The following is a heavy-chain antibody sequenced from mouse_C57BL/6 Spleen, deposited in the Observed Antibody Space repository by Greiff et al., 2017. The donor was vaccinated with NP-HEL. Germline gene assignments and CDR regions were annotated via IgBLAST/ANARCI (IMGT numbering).Heavy chain of an antibody. CDR2: INPGSGGT. CDR1: GYAFTNYL. V-gene: IGHV1-54*01. J-gene: IGHJ2*01. D-gene: IGHD4-1*01. CDR3: AREGIGSFFDY. Sequence: QVQLKESGAELVRPGTSVKVSCKASGYAFTNYLIEWVKQRPGQGLEWIGVINPGSGGTNYNEKFKGKATLTADKSSSTAYMQLSSLTSEDSAVYFCAREGIGSFFDYWGQGTTLTVSS.